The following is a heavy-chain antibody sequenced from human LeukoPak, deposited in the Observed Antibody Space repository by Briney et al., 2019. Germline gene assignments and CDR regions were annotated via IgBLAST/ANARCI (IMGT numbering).Heavy chain of an antibody. CDR2: INHSGST. V-gene: IGHV4-34*01. J-gene: IGHJ4*02. Sequence: PSETLSLTCAVYGGSFSGYYWSWIRQPPGKGLEWIGEINHSGSTNYNPSLKSRVTISVDTSKNQFSLKLSSVTAADTAVYYCASGTPDGGRWGQGTLVTVSS. D-gene: IGHD1-26*01. CDR3: ASGTPDGGR. CDR1: GGSFSGYY.